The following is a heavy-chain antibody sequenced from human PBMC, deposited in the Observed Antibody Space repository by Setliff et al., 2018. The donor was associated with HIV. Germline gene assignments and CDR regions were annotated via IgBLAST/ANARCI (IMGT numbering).Heavy chain of an antibody. Sequence: ASVKVSCKTSGYTFSDYGITWVRQAPGQGLEWMGWINTYNGYTRHAQTLQGRLTMTTDMSTSTTYMELRSLRTDDTAVYYCARSGYTSGFYWVFGAFGVWGQGKLVTVS. V-gene: IGHV1-18*01. CDR1: GYTFSDYG. CDR2: INTYNGYT. J-gene: IGHJ3*01. CDR3: ARSGYTSGFYWVFGAFGV. D-gene: IGHD3-22*01.